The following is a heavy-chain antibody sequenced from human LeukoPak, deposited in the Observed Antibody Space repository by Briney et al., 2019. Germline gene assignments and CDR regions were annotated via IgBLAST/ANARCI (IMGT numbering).Heavy chain of an antibody. V-gene: IGHV3-53*01. J-gene: IGHJ4*02. D-gene: IGHD3-22*01. CDR1: GFTDSSTY. CDR2: IYSGRST. CDR3: AKHVTTYYYDSSGYYFDY. Sequence: PGGCPRLSRATSGFTDSSTYTSWVREAPGKGLEWGSVIYSGRSTYDADSVKGRFTITRDNSKNTLYLQMNSLRAEDTAVYYCAKHVTTYYYDSSGYYFDYWGQGTLVTVSS.